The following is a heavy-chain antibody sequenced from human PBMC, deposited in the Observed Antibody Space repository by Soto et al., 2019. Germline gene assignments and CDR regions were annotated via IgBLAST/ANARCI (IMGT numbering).Heavy chain of an antibody. CDR3: ARGSWDDVSGHYYMDV. CDR1: GDSVSSNSAG. J-gene: IGHJ6*03. V-gene: IGHV6-1*01. Sequence: QVQLQQSSPGLVKPSQALSLTCDISGDSVSSNSAGWNWLRQTPSRGLEWLGRTYYKSKWYYTYAASVKSRITVSPDTSKNQFSLQLTSVTPDDTAVYYCARGSWDDVSGHYYMDVWDKGTTVTVSS. D-gene: IGHD1-1*01. CDR2: TYYKSKWYY.